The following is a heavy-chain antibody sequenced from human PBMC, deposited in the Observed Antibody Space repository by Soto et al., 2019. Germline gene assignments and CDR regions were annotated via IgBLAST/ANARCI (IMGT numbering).Heavy chain of an antibody. CDR3: ARVGPPLDY. CDR2: ISSSGSTI. V-gene: IGHV3-11*01. CDR1: GFTFSDYY. J-gene: IGHJ4*02. Sequence: QVQLVESGGGLVKTGGSLRLSCAASGFTFSDYYMSWSRQAPGKGLEWVSHISSSGSTIYYADSVKGRFTISRDNAKYSLDLQLNSLRDEDSSVYSCARVGPPLDYWGQGTLVTVSS.